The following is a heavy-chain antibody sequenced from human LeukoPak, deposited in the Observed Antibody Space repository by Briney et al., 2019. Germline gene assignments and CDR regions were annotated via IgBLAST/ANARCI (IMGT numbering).Heavy chain of an antibody. V-gene: IGHV1-8*03. CDR3: ARENSLRSSSSLYYYHYMDV. Sequence: ASVKVSCKASGYTFTSYDINWVRQATAQGLEWMGWMNPNSGNTGYAQKFQGRVTITRNTSISTAYMELSSLRSEDTAVYYCARENSLRSSSSLYYYHYMDVWGKGTTVTVSS. CDR2: MNPNSGNT. J-gene: IGHJ6*03. CDR1: GYTFTSYD. D-gene: IGHD6-6*01.